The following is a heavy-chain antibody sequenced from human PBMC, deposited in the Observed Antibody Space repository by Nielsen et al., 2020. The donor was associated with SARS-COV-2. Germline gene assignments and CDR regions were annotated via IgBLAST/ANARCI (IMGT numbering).Heavy chain of an antibody. CDR1: GGSISSSNW. D-gene: IGHD5-18*01. CDR3: ARERYSYGPYYYYYGMDV. J-gene: IGHJ6*02. Sequence: SETLSLTCAVSGGSISSSNWWSWVRQPPGKGLEWIGEIYHSGSTNYNPSLKSRVTISVDKSKNQFSLKLSSVTAADTAVYYCARERYSYGPYYYYYGMDVWGQGTTVTVSS. CDR2: IYHSGST. V-gene: IGHV4-4*02.